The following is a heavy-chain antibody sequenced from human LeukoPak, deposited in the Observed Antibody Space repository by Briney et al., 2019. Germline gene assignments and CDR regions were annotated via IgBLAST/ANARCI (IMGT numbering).Heavy chain of an antibody. CDR2: IYYSGST. CDR1: GGSINSYY. CDR3: ARTTEGGYTYDYFYYYYMDV. V-gene: IGHV4-59*01. Sequence: SETLSLTCTVSGGSINSYYWSWIRQPPGKVLEWIGYIYYSGSTNYNPSLKSRVTISVDMSKNQFSLKLSSVTAADTAVYYCARTTEGGYTYDYFYYYYMDVWGKGTTVTISS. D-gene: IGHD5-18*01. J-gene: IGHJ6*03.